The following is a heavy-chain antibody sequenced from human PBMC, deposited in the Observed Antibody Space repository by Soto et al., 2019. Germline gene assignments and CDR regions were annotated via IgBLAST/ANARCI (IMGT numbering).Heavy chain of an antibody. V-gene: IGHV1-18*01. Sequence: QVQLVQSGAEVKKPGGSVKVPCKASGSTFTSYGISWVRQAPGQGLEWMECISDYNGNTNYAQELHGRVTMTTDTSTSTAYMELKSLRSDDTAVYYCARSGVWEPRDYWGKGTLVTVSS. CDR2: ISDYNGNT. D-gene: IGHD1-26*01. CDR3: ARSGVWEPRDY. J-gene: IGHJ4*02. CDR1: GSTFTSYG.